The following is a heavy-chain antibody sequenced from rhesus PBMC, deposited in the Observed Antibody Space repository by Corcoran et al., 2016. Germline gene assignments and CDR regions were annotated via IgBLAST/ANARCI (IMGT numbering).Heavy chain of an antibody. V-gene: IGHV4-127*01. J-gene: IGHJ4*01. CDR3: ASGSGWSLDY. CDR1: GYSISSGYG. CDR2: IGGSSGST. Sequence: QVQLQESGPGLVKPSETLSLTCAVSGYSISSGYGWSWIRQPPGKGLEWIGYIGGSSGSTNYNPSLKSRVAISKDTSKNQFSLELSSVTAADTAVYYCASGSGWSLDYWGQGVLVTVSS. D-gene: IGHD6S26*01.